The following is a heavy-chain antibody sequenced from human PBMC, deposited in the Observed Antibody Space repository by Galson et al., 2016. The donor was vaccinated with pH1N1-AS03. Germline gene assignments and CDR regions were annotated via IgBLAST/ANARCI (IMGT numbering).Heavy chain of an antibody. CDR1: GASVSHYAFY. J-gene: IGHJ5*02. V-gene: IGHV4-39*07. CDR3: ARDRRDCSGGSCSQDGWFDP. CDR2: VSARGTT. Sequence: SETLSLTCSVSGASVSHYAFYWGWIRQAPGKGLEWIATVSARGTTYHNPSLDSRLTISLDTSKNHFSLTLTSVTAADTAMYYCARDRRDCSGGSCSQDGWFDPWGQGTLVVVSS. D-gene: IGHD2-15*01.